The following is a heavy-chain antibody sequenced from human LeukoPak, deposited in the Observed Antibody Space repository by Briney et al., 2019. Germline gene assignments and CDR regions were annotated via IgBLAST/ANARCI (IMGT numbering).Heavy chain of an antibody. J-gene: IGHJ4*02. CDR2: ISYDGSNK. V-gene: IGHV3-30*18. Sequence: GGSLRLSCAASGFTFSSYGMYWVRQAPGKGLEWVAVISYDGSNKYYADSVKGRFTISRGNPKNTLYLQMNSLRAEDTAVYYCAKRMGPSIAAADLDYWGQGTLVTVSS. CDR3: AKRMGPSIAAADLDY. CDR1: GFTFSSYG. D-gene: IGHD6-13*01.